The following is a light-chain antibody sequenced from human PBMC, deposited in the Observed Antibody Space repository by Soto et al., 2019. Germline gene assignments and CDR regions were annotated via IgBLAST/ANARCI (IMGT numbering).Light chain of an antibody. J-gene: IGKJ4*01. CDR3: QQYYRTPIT. V-gene: IGKV4-1*01. Sequence: DIVMTQSPDSLTVSLGERATINCRSSQSVLYSSNNKNYLAWYQHKPGQPPKLLIYWASTRDSGVPDRFSGSGSGTDFPLTISSLQAEDVAVYSCQQYYRTPITFGGGTKVEIK. CDR1: QSVLYSSNNKNY. CDR2: WAS.